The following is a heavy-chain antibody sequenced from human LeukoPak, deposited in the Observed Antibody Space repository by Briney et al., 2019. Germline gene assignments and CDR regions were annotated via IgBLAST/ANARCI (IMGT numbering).Heavy chain of an antibody. V-gene: IGHV3-7*01. CDR1: GFTFSSYW. J-gene: IGHJ4*02. Sequence: GGSLRLSCAASGFTFSSYWMSWVRQAPGKGLEGVANIKQDGSEKYYVDSVKGRFTISRDNAKNSLYLQMNSLRAEDTAVYYCARKVGPHYVWGSHRRYFDHWGQGTLVTVSS. CDR2: IKQDGSEK. CDR3: ARKVGPHYVWGSHRRYFDH. D-gene: IGHD3-16*02.